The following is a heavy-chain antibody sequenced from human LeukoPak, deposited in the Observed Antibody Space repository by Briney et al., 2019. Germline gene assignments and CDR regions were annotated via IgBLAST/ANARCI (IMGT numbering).Heavy chain of an antibody. CDR3: ARETPNCGGDCFDY. V-gene: IGHV3-48*03. CDR1: GSTLSSHE. Sequence: GGSLRLSRAASGSTLSSHEINWVRQAPGKGLEWVSYISVVGRSDIYFADSVKGRFTLSRDNAKNSLYLQMNGLRAEDTAIYYCARETPNCGGDCFDYWGQGTQVTVSS. CDR2: ISVVGRSDI. J-gene: IGHJ4*02. D-gene: IGHD2-21*02.